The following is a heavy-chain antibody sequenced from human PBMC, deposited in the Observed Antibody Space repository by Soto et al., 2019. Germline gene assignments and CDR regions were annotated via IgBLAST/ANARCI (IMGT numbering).Heavy chain of an antibody. V-gene: IGHV1-3*01. D-gene: IGHD2-21*02. CDR2: INAGNGNT. J-gene: IGHJ5*02. CDR1: GYTFTSYA. CDR3: ARGGDVVVVTAPLDH. Sequence: ASVKVSCKASGYTFTSYAMHWVRQAPGQRLEWMGWINAGNGNTNYSQKLQGRVTITRDTSASTAYMELSSLRSNDTAVYYCARGGDVVVVTAPLDHGGQGTLVTLSS.